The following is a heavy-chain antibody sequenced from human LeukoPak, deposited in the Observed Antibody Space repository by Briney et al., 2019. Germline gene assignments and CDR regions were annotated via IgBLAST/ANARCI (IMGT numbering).Heavy chain of an antibody. D-gene: IGHD2-21*02. J-gene: IGHJ4*02. Sequence: GGSLRLSCDLYTLTFKSYWMTWVRQAPGKGLEWVSHFGGSGGTIYYADSVKGRFTISRDNSKNTLYLQMNSLRAEDTAVYYCAKSDCGGDCHLLDYWGQGTLVTVSS. CDR3: AKSDCGGDCHLLDY. CDR1: TLTFKSYW. V-gene: IGHV3-23*01. CDR2: FGGSGGTI.